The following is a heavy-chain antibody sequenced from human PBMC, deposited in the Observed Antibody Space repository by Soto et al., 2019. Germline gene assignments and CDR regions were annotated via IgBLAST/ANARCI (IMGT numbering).Heavy chain of an antibody. D-gene: IGHD3-16*01. V-gene: IGHV3-74*01. CDR2: IHSDGSST. J-gene: IGHJ5*01. Sequence: EVQLVESGGGLVQPGESLRLSCAASGFTFSYYWMHWVRQAPGKGLVWVSRIHSDGSSTTYADSVKGRFTISRDNARKRCYRQMTILGVEERAVIYLERGDLGPFVSW. CDR1: GFTFSYYW. CDR3: ERGDLGPFVS.